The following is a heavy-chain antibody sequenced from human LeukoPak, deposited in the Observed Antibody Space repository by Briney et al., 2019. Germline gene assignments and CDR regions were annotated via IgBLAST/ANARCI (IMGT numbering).Heavy chain of an antibody. V-gene: IGHV4-4*07. CDR2: IYTSGST. J-gene: IGHJ4*02. D-gene: IGHD4-11*01. CDR1: GGSISSYY. CDR3: ARGPNDYSNYGDFDY. Sequence: PSETLSLTCTVSGGSISSYYWSWIRQPAGNGLELIGRIYTSGSTNYNPSLKRRVTMSVDTSKNQFSLKLSSVTAADTAVYYCARGPNDYSNYGDFDYWGQGTLVTVSS.